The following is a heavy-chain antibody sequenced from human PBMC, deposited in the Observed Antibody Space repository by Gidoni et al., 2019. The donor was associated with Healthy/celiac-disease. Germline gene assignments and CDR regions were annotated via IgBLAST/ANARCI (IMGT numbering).Heavy chain of an antibody. CDR1: GFTFSSYW. CDR2: IKQDGSEK. V-gene: IGHV3-7*03. D-gene: IGHD2-15*01. J-gene: IGHJ3*02. Sequence: EVQLVESGGGLVQPGGSLRLSCEASGFTFSSYWMSWVRQAPGKGLEWVANIKQDGSEKYYVDSVKGRFTISRDNAKNSLYLQMNSLRAEDTAVYYCARVGEGVVVVAATLAFDIWGQGTMVTVSS. CDR3: ARVGEGVVVVAATLAFDI.